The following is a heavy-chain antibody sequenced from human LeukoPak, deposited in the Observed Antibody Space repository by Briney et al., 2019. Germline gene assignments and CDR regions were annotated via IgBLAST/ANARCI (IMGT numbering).Heavy chain of an antibody. Sequence: PSETLSLTCAVYGGSFSGYYWSCIRQPPGKGLEWIGEINHSVSTNYNPSLKSRVTISVDTSKNQFSLKLSSVTAADTAVYYCARAPRIAADGIFDYWGQGTLVTVSS. CDR1: GGSFSGYY. CDR2: INHSVST. V-gene: IGHV4-34*01. D-gene: IGHD6-13*01. J-gene: IGHJ4*02. CDR3: ARAPRIAADGIFDY.